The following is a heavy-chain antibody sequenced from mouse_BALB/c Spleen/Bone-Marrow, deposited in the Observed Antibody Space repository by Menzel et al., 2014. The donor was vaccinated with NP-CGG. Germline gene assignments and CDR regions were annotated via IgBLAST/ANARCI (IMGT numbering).Heavy chain of an antibody. CDR2: IRYGGRT. CDR3: ARGRYGNYEEDYAMDY. J-gene: IGHJ4*01. CDR1: GYSITSDYA. Sequence: EVHLVESGPGLVKPSQSLSLTCTVTGYSITSDYAWNWIRQFPGNKLEWMGYIRYGGRTGYPPSLKSRISITRDTSMNQFFLQLNSVTTEDTATHYCARGRYGNYEEDYAMDYWGQGTSVTVSS. V-gene: IGHV3-2*02. D-gene: IGHD2-1*01.